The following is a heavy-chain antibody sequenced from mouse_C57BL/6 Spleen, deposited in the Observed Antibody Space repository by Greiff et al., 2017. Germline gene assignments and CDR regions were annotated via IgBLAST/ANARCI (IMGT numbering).Heavy chain of an antibody. CDR3: TRYGNYYGSSFDY. Sequence: SGAELVRPGASVTLSCKASGYTFTDYEMHWVKQTPVHGLEWIGAIDPETGGTAYNQKFKGKAILTADKSSSTAYMELRSLTSEDSAVYYCTRYGNYYGSSFDYGGQGTTLTVSS. V-gene: IGHV1-15*01. J-gene: IGHJ2*01. CDR2: IDPETGGT. CDR1: GYTFTDYE. D-gene: IGHD1-1*01.